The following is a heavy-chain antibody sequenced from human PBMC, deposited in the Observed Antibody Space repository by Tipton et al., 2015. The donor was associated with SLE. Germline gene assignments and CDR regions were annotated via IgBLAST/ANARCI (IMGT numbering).Heavy chain of an antibody. CDR1: GDSISSHY. D-gene: IGHD3-3*01. Sequence: LRLSCTVSGDSISSHYWSWIRQPPGKGLEWIGYIYYSGSTNYNPSLKSRVTISVDTSKNQFSLKLRSVTAADTAVYYCARDICVSRSRGFLECPRAFDIWGQGTMVTVSS. CDR3: ARDICVSRSRGFLECPRAFDI. CDR2: IYYSGST. V-gene: IGHV4-59*11. J-gene: IGHJ3*02.